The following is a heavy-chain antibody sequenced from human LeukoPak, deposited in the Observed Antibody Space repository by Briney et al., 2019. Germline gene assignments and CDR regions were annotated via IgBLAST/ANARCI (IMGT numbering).Heavy chain of an antibody. D-gene: IGHD3-22*01. CDR2: INWNGGST. Sequence: GGSLRLSCAASGFTFDDYGMSWVRHAPGKGLEWVSGINWNGGSTGYADSVKGRFTISRDNAKNSLYLQTNSLRAEDTALYYCARDYDSSGYSDAFDIWGQGTMVTVSS. CDR3: ARDYDSSGYSDAFDI. CDR1: GFTFDDYG. J-gene: IGHJ3*02. V-gene: IGHV3-20*04.